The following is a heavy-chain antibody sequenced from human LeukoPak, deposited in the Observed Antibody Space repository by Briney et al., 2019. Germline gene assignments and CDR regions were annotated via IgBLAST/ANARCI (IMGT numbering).Heavy chain of an antibody. Sequence: ASVKVSCKASGYTFTGYYMHWVRQAPGQGLEWMGWINPNSGGTNYAQKFQGRVTMTRDTSISTAYRELSRLRSDDTAVYYCARVFIHHYYYGSGSYAPGWFDPWGQGTLVTVSS. CDR2: INPNSGGT. V-gene: IGHV1-2*02. CDR1: GYTFTGYY. CDR3: ARVFIHHYYYGSGSYAPGWFDP. D-gene: IGHD3-10*01. J-gene: IGHJ5*02.